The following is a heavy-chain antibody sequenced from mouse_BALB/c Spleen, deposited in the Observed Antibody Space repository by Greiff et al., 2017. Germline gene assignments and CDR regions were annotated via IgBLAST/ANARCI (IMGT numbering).Heavy chain of an antibody. CDR3: ARGGYDPAMDY. CDR1: GYTFTDYW. J-gene: IGHJ4*01. D-gene: IGHD2-2*01. CDR2: IDTSDSYT. V-gene: IGHV1-69*01. Sequence: QVQLQQPGAELVMPGASVKMSCKASGYTFTDYWMHWVKQRPGQGLEWIGAIDTSDSYTSYNQKFKGKATLTVDESSSTAYMQLSSLTSEDSAVYYCARGGYDPAMDYWGQGTSVTVSS.